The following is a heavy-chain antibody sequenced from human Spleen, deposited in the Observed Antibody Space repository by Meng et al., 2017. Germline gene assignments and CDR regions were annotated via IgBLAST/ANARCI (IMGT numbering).Heavy chain of an antibody. CDR3: AVLEGG. V-gene: IGHV1-2*06. D-gene: IGHD1-1*01. Sequence: ASVKVSCKASGYTFTGYYMHWVRQAPGQGLEWMGRINPNSGGTNYAQKFQGRVTVTSDTSTSTAYMEMSGLTYDDTAVYYCAVLEGGWGQGTLVTVSS. CDR1: GYTFTGYY. J-gene: IGHJ4*02. CDR2: INPNSGGT.